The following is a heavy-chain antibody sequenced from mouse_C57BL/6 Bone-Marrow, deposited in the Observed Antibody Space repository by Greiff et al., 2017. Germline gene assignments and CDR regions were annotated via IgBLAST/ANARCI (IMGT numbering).Heavy chain of an antibody. CDR1: GFTFSDYG. CDR2: ISSGSSTI. J-gene: IGHJ3*01. D-gene: IGHD1-1*01. Sequence: DVMLVESGGGLVKPGGSLKLSCAASGFTFSDYGMHWVRQAPEKGLEWVAYISSGSSTIYYADTVKGRFTISRDNAKNTLFLQMTSLRSEDTAMYYCARPDYYGSSYAFAYWGQGTLVTVSA. V-gene: IGHV5-17*01. CDR3: ARPDYYGSSYAFAY.